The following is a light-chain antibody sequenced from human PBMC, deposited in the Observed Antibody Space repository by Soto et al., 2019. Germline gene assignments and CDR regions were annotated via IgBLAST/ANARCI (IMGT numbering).Light chain of an antibody. V-gene: IGKV3-15*01. CDR3: QQYNNRPKT. CDR1: QSVSSN. CDR2: GAS. J-gene: IGKJ1*01. Sequence: EIVMTQSPATLSVSPGERVTLSCRASQSVSSNLAWYQQKPGQAPRLLIYGASTRATGIPARFSGSGSGTEFTLTISSLQSEDFAVYYCQQYNNRPKTFGQGTKVEIK.